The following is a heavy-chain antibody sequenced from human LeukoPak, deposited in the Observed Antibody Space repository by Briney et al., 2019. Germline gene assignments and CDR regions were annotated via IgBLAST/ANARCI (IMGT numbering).Heavy chain of an antibody. CDR2: IYYSGST. CDR1: GGSISSGGYY. CDR3: ARAYSSSSQRVETNGDYYYYMDV. D-gene: IGHD6-6*01. Sequence: SQTLSLTCTVSGGSISSGGYYWSWIRQHPGKGLEWIGYIYYSGSTYYNPSLKSRVTISVDTSKNQFSLKLSSVTAADTAVYYCARAYSSSSQRVETNGDYYYYMDVWGKGTTVTVSS. V-gene: IGHV4-31*03. J-gene: IGHJ6*03.